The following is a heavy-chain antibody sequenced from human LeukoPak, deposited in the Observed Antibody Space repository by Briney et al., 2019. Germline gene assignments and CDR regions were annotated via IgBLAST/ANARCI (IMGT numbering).Heavy chain of an antibody. CDR1: GGSISSGDYY. J-gene: IGHJ3*02. CDR2: IYYSGST. V-gene: IGHV4-30-4*08. D-gene: IGHD3-22*01. Sequence: PSETLSLTCTVSGGSISSGDYYWSWIRQPPGKGLEWIGYIYYSGSTYYNPSLKSRVTISVDTSKNQFSLKLSSVTAADTAVYYCARAPYYYDSSGYYPDAFDIWGQGTMVTVSS. CDR3: ARAPYYYDSSGYYPDAFDI.